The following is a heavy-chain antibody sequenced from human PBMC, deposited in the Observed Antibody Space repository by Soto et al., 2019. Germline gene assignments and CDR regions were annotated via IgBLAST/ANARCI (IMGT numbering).Heavy chain of an antibody. CDR3: ATGGTYCGGDCYAY. J-gene: IGHJ4*02. V-gene: IGHV1-2*02. D-gene: IGHD2-21*01. CDR2: INPNSGGT. Sequence: GASVKVSCKASGYTFTGYYMHWVRQAPGQGLEWMGWINPNSGGTNYAQKLQGRVTMTTDTSTSTAYMELRSLRSDDTAVYYCATGGTYCGGDCYAYWGQGTLVTVSS. CDR1: GYTFTGYY.